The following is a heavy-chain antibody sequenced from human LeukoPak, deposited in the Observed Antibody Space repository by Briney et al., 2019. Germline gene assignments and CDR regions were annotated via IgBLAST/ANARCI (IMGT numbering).Heavy chain of an antibody. J-gene: IGHJ4*02. Sequence: SETLSLTCTVSGASISSSYWSWIRQPPGKGLEWIGYIHYTGTTNYNPSLKSRVAISVDTSKTQFSLKLNSVTAADTAVYFCARTPIYYYDNSGYYNWGQGTLVTVSS. D-gene: IGHD3-22*01. CDR3: ARTPIYYYDNSGYYN. V-gene: IGHV4-59*12. CDR2: IHYTGTT. CDR1: GASISSSY.